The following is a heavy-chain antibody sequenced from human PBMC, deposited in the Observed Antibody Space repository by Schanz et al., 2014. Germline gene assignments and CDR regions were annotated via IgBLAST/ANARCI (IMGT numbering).Heavy chain of an antibody. J-gene: IGHJ6*02. CDR2: IIPVLAIA. Sequence: QVQLVQSGAEVKKPGSSVKVSCTASGGTFSSYTISWIRQAPGQGLEWMGRIIPVLAIADYAQKFQGRVTNTADKSTSTASMELSSLRSEDTAVYYCARGPSQGYSYGHNIGAYYYGMDVWGQGTMVTVS. CDR1: GGTFSSYT. CDR3: ARGPSQGYSYGHNIGAYYYGMDV. V-gene: IGHV1-69*02. D-gene: IGHD5-18*01.